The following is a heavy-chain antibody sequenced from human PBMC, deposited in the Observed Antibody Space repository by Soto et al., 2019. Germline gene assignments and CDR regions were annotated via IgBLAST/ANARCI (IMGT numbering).Heavy chain of an antibody. J-gene: IGHJ4*02. CDR1: VDIFTTYA. Sequence: QVQVVQSGAEVKEPGSSAKVSCKASVDIFTTYAIHCVRQAPGQGLVWLGGIKPAIGSANYAPTFQGRLTITAEDLTATAYMDLTSLTSEDTAVYYCARGLLVGHETVDYWGQGTLVTVSS. CDR3: ARGLLVGHETVDY. CDR2: IKPAIGSA. D-gene: IGHD1-26*01. V-gene: IGHV1-69*01.